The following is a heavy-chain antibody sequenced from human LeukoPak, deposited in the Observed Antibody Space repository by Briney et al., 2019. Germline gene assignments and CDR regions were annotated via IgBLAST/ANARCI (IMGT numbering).Heavy chain of an antibody. J-gene: IGHJ6*03. CDR3: ARAIFGVAQPPYYFYHYMDV. CDR1: GFTFNGYY. D-gene: IGHD3-3*01. Sequence: PGGSLRLSCAASGFTFNGYYMSWVRQAPGKGLECVSSIGGNSTTIFYADSVKGRSTVSRDNAKKSVFLQMNSLRAEDTAVYYCARAIFGVAQPPYYFYHYMDVWGKGTTVTVSS. V-gene: IGHV3-21*01. CDR2: IGGNSTTI.